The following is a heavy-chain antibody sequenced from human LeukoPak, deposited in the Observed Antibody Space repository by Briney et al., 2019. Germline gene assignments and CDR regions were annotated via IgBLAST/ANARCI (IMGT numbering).Heavy chain of an antibody. CDR1: GDSISSNPYY. Sequence: SETLSLTCTASGDSISSNPYYWGWFRQPPEKGLEWIGSIYYSGSTYYNPSLKSRVTISVDTSKNQFSLKLSSVTAADTAVYYCARGSLRFPGYFDYWGQGTLVTVSS. J-gene: IGHJ4*02. CDR2: IYYSGST. CDR3: ARGSLRFPGYFDY. V-gene: IGHV4-39*01. D-gene: IGHD5-12*01.